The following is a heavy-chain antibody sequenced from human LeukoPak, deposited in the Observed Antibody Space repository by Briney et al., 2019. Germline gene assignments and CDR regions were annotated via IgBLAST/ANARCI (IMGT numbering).Heavy chain of an antibody. Sequence: PSETLSLTCTVSSGSISSYYWSWIRQPPGKGLEWIGYIYYSGSTNYNPSPKSRVTISVDTSKNQFSLKLSSVTAADTAVYYCARGWRSWTPSVAAAGTGVWFDPWGQGTLVTVSS. CDR1: SGSISSYY. CDR3: ARGWRSWTPSVAAAGTGVWFDP. D-gene: IGHD6-13*01. J-gene: IGHJ5*02. CDR2: IYYSGST. V-gene: IGHV4-59*01.